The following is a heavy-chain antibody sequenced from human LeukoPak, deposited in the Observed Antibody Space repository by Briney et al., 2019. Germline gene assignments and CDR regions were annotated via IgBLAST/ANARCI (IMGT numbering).Heavy chain of an antibody. CDR3: ARGTPDLLRYFEWLLIYFDY. CDR1: GGSFSGYY. Sequence: SETLSLTCAVYGGSFSGYYWSWIRQPPGKGLEWIGEINHSGSTNYNPSLKSRVTISVDTSKNPFSLKLRSVTAADTAVYYCARGTPDLLRYFEWLLIYFDYWGQGTLVTVSS. CDR2: INHSGST. J-gene: IGHJ4*02. V-gene: IGHV4-34*01. D-gene: IGHD3-9*01.